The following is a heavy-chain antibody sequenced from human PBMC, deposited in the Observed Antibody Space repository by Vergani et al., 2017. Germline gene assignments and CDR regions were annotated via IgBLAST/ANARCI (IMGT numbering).Heavy chain of an antibody. J-gene: IGHJ4*02. CDR2: IYTSGST. CDR3: ARAPRVPAAIADYFDY. D-gene: IGHD2-2*02. Sequence: QVQLQESGPGLVKPSQTLSLTCTVSGGSISSGSYYWSWIRQPAGKGLEWIGRIYTSGSTNYNPSLKSRVTLSVDTSKNQFSLKLSSVTAADTAVYYCARAPRVPAAIADYFDYWGQGTLVTVSS. CDR1: GGSISSGSYY. V-gene: IGHV4-61*02.